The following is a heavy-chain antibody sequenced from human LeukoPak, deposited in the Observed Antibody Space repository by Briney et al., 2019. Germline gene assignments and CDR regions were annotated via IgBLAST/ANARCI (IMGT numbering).Heavy chain of an antibody. J-gene: IGHJ4*02. V-gene: IGHV3-7*03. Sequence: GGSLRLSCAASGFTFSSYWMSWVRQAPGKGLEWVANIKQDGSEKYYVDSVKGRFTISRDNAKNSLYLQMNSLRAEDTALYYCAKDIRYSYGSALDYWGQGTLVTVSS. CDR2: IKQDGSEK. CDR3: AKDIRYSYGSALDY. CDR1: GFTFSSYW. D-gene: IGHD5-18*01.